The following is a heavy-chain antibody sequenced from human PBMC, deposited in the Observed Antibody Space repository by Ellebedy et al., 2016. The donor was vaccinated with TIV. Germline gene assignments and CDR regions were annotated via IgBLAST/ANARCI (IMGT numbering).Heavy chain of an antibody. CDR3: ARWPSGDAPLDY. Sequence: GESLKISCAASGFTFSSYGMHWVRQAPGKGLEWVAVISYDGSNKDYADSVKGRFTISRDNSKNTLYLQMNSLRAEDTAVYYCARWPSGDAPLDYWGQGTLVTVSS. CDR2: ISYDGSNK. J-gene: IGHJ4*02. V-gene: IGHV3-30*03. D-gene: IGHD4-17*01. CDR1: GFTFSSYG.